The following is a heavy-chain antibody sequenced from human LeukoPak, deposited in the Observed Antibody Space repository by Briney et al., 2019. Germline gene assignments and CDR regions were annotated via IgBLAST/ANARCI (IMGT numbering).Heavy chain of an antibody. D-gene: IGHD6-13*01. CDR3: ARGKLAAPGRTGYNWFDP. J-gene: IGHJ5*02. Sequence: ASVKVSCTASGYTFTGYYIHWMRQAPGQGLEWMGWINPNSGGTNYAQKFQGRVTMPRDTSITTAYMELSGLRSDDTAIYYCARGKLAAPGRTGYNWFDPWGQGTLVTVSS. CDR2: INPNSGGT. CDR1: GYTFTGYY. V-gene: IGHV1-2*02.